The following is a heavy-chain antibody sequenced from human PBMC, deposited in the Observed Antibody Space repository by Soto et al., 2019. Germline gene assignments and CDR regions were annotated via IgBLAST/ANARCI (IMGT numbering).Heavy chain of an antibody. V-gene: IGHV4-31*03. J-gene: IGHJ4*02. CDR3: ARDQAIGGSSY. CDR2: IYYSEST. D-gene: IGHD1-26*01. CDR1: VGSISSGSYY. Sequence: QVQLQESGPGLVKPSQPLSLTCTVSVGSISSGSYYWSWIRQHPEKGLEWIGYIYYSESTYYNPSLKSRVTISVDTSKNQCSLKLSSVTAADTAGDDCARDQAIGGSSYWGQGKLVTVSS.